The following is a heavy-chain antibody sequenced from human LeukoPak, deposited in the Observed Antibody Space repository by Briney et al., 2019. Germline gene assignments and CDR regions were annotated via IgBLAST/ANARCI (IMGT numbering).Heavy chain of an antibody. CDR3: ASSARGYCSSTSCYAGYYYYMDV. V-gene: IGHV1-69*13. J-gene: IGHJ6*03. CDR2: IIPIFGTA. CDR1: GGTFSSYA. Sequence: ASVKVSCKASGGTFSSYAISWVRQAPGQGLEWMGGIIPIFGTANYAQKFQGRVTITADESTSTAYMELSSLRSEDTAVYYCASSARGYCSSTSCYAGYYYYMDVWGKGTTVTVSS. D-gene: IGHD2-2*01.